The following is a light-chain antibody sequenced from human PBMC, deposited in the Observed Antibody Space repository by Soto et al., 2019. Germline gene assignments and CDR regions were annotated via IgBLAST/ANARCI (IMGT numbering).Light chain of an antibody. CDR3: QQRNSWPPTFT. J-gene: IGKJ5*01. Sequence: IVLTQSPATLSLSPVETATLSCRASQSVRNYFAGYQQKPGQAPRLLIYDASNRATGMPARFSGSGSGTDFTLSISSLEPEDFAVYYCQQRNSWPPTFTFGQGTRLDIK. CDR1: QSVRNY. CDR2: DAS. V-gene: IGKV3-11*01.